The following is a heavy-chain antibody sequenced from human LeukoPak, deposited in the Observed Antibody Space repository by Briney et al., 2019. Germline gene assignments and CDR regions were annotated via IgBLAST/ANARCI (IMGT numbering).Heavy chain of an antibody. CDR2: ISGDGGST. Sequence: GGSLRLSCAASGFTFDNYAMHWVRQAPGKGLEWVSLISGDGGSTYYADSVKGRFTISRDNSRKSLYLQMNSLRTEDTALYYCAKDSSGWAPDYWGQGILVTVSS. J-gene: IGHJ4*02. V-gene: IGHV3-43*02. D-gene: IGHD6-19*01. CDR3: AKDSSGWAPDY. CDR1: GFTFDNYA.